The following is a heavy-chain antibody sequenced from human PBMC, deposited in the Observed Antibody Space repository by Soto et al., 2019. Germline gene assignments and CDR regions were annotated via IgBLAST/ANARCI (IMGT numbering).Heavy chain of an antibody. CDR1: GYTFTSYG. Sequence: ASVKISCKASGYTFTSYGISWVRQAPGQGLEWMGWISAYNGNTNYAQKLQGRVTMTTDTSTSTAYMELRSLRSDDTAVYYCARPYCSGGSCPFEYWGEGTLVTVSP. V-gene: IGHV1-18*01. J-gene: IGHJ4*02. D-gene: IGHD2-15*01. CDR3: ARPYCSGGSCPFEY. CDR2: ISAYNGNT.